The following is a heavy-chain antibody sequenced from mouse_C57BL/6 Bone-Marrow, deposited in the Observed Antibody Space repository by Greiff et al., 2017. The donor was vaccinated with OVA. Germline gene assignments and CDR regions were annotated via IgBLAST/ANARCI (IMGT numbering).Heavy chain of an antibody. CDR3: ARGNFGSGLYAMDY. CDR1: GFNITNTY. CDR2: IDPANDNT. J-gene: IGHJ4*01. D-gene: IGHD1-1*01. Sequence: EVPLQQSVAELVRPGASVKLSCTASGFNITNTYMPWVKQRPEPGLEWLGRIDPANDNTKYAPKFQGKATLTADTSSNTAYLQLSSLSSEDTAVDCCARGNFGSGLYAMDYWGQGTSVTVSS. V-gene: IGHV14-3*01.